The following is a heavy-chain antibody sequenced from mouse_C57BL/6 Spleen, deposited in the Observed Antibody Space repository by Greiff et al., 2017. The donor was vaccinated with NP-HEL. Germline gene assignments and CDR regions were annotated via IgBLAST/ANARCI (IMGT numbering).Heavy chain of an antibody. CDR1: GYTFTSYW. CDR3: ARSWDEDAY. Sequence: QVQLQQPGAELVKPGASVKMSCKASGYTFTSYWITWVKQRPGQGLEWIGDIYPGSGSTNYNEKFKSKATLTVYTSSSTAYMQLSSLTSEDSAVYYCARSWDEDAYWGQGTLVTVSA. J-gene: IGHJ3*01. V-gene: IGHV1-55*01. D-gene: IGHD4-1*01. CDR2: IYPGSGST.